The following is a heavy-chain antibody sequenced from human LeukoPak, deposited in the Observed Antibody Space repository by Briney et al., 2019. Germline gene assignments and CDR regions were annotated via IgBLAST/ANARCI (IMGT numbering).Heavy chain of an antibody. Sequence: KPSETLSLTCTVSGGSISSGSYYWSWIRQPAGKGLEWIGRIYTSGSTNYNPPLKSRVTISVDTSKNQFSLKLSSVTAADTAVCYCARDPYYDFWSGYYSYAFDIWGQGTMVTVSS. D-gene: IGHD3-3*01. V-gene: IGHV4-61*02. CDR1: GGSISSGSYY. CDR3: ARDPYYDFWSGYYSYAFDI. J-gene: IGHJ3*02. CDR2: IYTSGST.